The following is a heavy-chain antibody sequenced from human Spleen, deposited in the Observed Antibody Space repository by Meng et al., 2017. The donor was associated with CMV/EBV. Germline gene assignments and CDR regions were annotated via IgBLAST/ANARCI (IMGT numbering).Heavy chain of an antibody. CDR1: GFTFSYYE. D-gene: IGHD3-3*01. V-gene: IGHV4-34*01. Sequence: ESLKISCAASGFTFSYYEMNWVRQAPGKGLEWIGEINHSGSTNYNPSLKSRVTISVDTSKNQFSLKLSSVTAADTAVYYCARVGFWSGPDYWGQGTLVTVSS. CDR3: ARVGFWSGPDY. CDR2: INHSGST. J-gene: IGHJ4*02.